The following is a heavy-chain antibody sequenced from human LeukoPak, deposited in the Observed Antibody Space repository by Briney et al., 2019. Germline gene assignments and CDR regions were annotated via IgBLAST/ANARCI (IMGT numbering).Heavy chain of an antibody. Sequence: SVKVSCKASGGTFSSYAISWVRQAPGQGLEWMGGIIPIFGTANYAQKFQGRVTITADESTSTAYMELSSLRSEDTAVYYCASVACSSTSCYVGLGYYYYYYMDVWGKGTTVTVSS. D-gene: IGHD2-2*01. CDR1: GGTFSSYA. J-gene: IGHJ6*03. CDR3: ASVACSSTSCYVGLGYYYYYYMDV. V-gene: IGHV1-69*13. CDR2: IIPIFGTA.